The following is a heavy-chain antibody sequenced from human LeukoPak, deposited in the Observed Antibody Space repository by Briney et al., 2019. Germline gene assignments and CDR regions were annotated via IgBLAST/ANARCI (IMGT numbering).Heavy chain of an antibody. J-gene: IGHJ6*03. D-gene: IGHD3-10*01. CDR1: GGTFSSYT. Sequence: SVKVSCKASGGTFSSYTVSWVRQAPGQGLEWMGGIIPIFGTANYAQKFQGRVTITTDESTSTAYMELSSLRSEDTAVYYCARGRPGVYYYYYMDVWGKGTTVTVSS. V-gene: IGHV1-69*05. CDR3: ARGRPGVYYYYYMDV. CDR2: IIPIFGTA.